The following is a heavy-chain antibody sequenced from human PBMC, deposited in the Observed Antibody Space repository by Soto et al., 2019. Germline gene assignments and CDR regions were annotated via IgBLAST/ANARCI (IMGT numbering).Heavy chain of an antibody. V-gene: IGHV4-59*01. Sequence: ASETLSLTCTVSGGSISGYYWSWIRQPPGKGLEWIGYIYYSGSTNYNPSLKSRVTISVDTSKNQFSLKLSSVTAADTAVYYCARASESYYSSGSPTLFDYWGQGTLVTVSS. CDR3: ARASESYYSSGSPTLFDY. J-gene: IGHJ4*02. CDR1: GGSISGYY. CDR2: IYYSGST. D-gene: IGHD3-10*01.